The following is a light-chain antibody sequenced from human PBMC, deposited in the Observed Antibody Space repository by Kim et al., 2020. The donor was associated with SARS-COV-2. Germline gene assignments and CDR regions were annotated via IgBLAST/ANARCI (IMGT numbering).Light chain of an antibody. CDR1: TGYTGSIY. Sequence: GKPVTLSCTGSTGYTGSIYVKWYQPRPGSAPSTVIYEDRPRPSRVPDRFSGSIDSSSISASLTNSGLKTDDEADYYCQSYHSSFQVFGGGTQLTLL. V-gene: IGLV6-57*02. J-gene: IGLJ3*02. CDR2: EDR. CDR3: QSYHSSFQV.